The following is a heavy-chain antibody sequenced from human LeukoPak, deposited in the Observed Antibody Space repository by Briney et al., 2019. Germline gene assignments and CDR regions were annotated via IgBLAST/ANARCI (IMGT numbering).Heavy chain of an antibody. D-gene: IGHD6-6*01. CDR3: AKDGSSYSSSSPFVFRYYYYMDV. J-gene: IGHJ6*03. CDR1: GFTFSSYS. Sequence: GGSLRLSCAASGFTFSSYSMNWVRQAPGKGLEWVSTISTDGSSTYYADSVKGRFTISRDNSKNTLYRQMNSLRAEDTAVYYCAKDGSSYSSSSPFVFRYYYYMDVWGKGTTVTVSS. CDR2: ISTDGSST. V-gene: IGHV3-23*01.